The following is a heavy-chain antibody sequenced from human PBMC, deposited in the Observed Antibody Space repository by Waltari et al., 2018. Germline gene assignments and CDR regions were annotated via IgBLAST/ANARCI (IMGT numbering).Heavy chain of an antibody. J-gene: IGHJ4*02. CDR3: ARGGSRWPFPQDY. Sequence: QVQLVESGGGLVKPGGYLRLSCAASGFSFSDHYMNWSRQAPGKGLGWVSYIITRGRTVYDADSARCRFTIPRDNATNALYLQISSLRAADPAVYYCARGGSRWPFPQDYWGQGTLVTVSS. D-gene: IGHD6-13*01. CDR2: IITRGRTV. CDR1: GFSFSDHY. V-gene: IGHV3-11*04.